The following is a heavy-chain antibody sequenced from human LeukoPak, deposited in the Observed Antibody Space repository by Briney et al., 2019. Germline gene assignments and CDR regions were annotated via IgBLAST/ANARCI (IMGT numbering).Heavy chain of an antibody. V-gene: IGHV3-21*01. D-gene: IGHD6-6*01. J-gene: IGHJ4*02. CDR1: GFTFSTYS. CDR2: ISTSSIYI. Sequence: NPGGSLRLSCAASGFTFSTYSMNWVRQAPGKGLEWISFISTSSIYIYYADSVKGRFTISRDNARNSLYLQMNSLRAEDTAVYYCARGEWSSSPFDYWGQGTLVTVSS. CDR3: ARGEWSSSPFDY.